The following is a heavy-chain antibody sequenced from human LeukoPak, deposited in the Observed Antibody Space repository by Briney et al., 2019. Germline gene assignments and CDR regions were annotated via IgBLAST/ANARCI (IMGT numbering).Heavy chain of an antibody. CDR2: IYSGGTT. D-gene: IGHD6-13*01. V-gene: IGHV3-53*01. J-gene: IGHJ4*02. Sequence: GGSLRLSCAVSGLTVSSNYMSWVRQAPGKGLEWVSVIYSGGTTYYAGSVKGRFTISRDNAKNSLYLQMNSLRDEDTAVYYCARDRGIAAAGDYWGQGTLVTVSS. CDR3: ARDRGIAAAGDY. CDR1: GLTVSSNY.